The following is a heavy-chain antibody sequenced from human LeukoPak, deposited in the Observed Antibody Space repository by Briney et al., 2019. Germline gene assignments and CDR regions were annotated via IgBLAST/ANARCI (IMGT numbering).Heavy chain of an antibody. V-gene: IGHV3-23*01. CDR3: AKDMGLLWFGELKNDAFDI. Sequence: PGGSLRLSCAASGFTFSSYAMSWVRQAPGKGLEWVSAISGSGGSTYYADSVKGRFTISRDNSKNTLYLQMNSLRAEDTAVYYCAKDMGLLWFGELKNDAFDIWGQGTMVTVSS. D-gene: IGHD3-10*01. J-gene: IGHJ3*02. CDR2: ISGSGGST. CDR1: GFTFSSYA.